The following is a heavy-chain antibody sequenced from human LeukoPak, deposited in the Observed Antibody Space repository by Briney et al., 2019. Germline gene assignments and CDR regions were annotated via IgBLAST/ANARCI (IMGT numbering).Heavy chain of an antibody. CDR3: ARDQYSSGWYDY. V-gene: IGHV3-21*01. Sequence: GGSLRLSCAASGFTFSSYSMNWVRQAPGKGLEWVSSISSSSSYIYYADSVKGRFTISRDNAKNSLYLQMNSLRAEDTAVYYCARDQYSSGWYDYWGQGTLVTVSS. D-gene: IGHD6-19*01. J-gene: IGHJ4*02. CDR1: GFTFSSYS. CDR2: ISSSSSYI.